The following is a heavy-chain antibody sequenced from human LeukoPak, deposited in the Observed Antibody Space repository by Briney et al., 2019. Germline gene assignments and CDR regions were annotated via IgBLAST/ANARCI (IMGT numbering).Heavy chain of an antibody. Sequence: SETLSLTCTVSGDSISNYYWNWVRQPAGKGLEWIGHIYTSGYTNYNPSLKSRVTVSVGTSKNQFSLKLTSVTAADAAVYYCARRPQTMPAARGMDAWGQGTTVTASS. J-gene: IGHJ6*02. CDR2: IYTSGYT. V-gene: IGHV4-4*07. D-gene: IGHD2-2*01. CDR3: ARRPQTMPAARGMDA. CDR1: GDSISNYY.